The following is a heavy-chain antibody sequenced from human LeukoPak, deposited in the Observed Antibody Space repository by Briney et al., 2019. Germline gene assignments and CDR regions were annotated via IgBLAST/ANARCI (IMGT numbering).Heavy chain of an antibody. Sequence: ASVTVSCKASGYTFTSYDINWVRQATGQGLEWMGWMNPNSGNTGYAQKFQGRVTITRNTSISTAYMELSSLRSEDTAVYYCARGYGRGGYSYGYDYYYYMDVWGKGTTVTVSS. CDR2: MNPNSGNT. J-gene: IGHJ6*03. CDR3: ARGYGRGGYSYGYDYYYYMDV. V-gene: IGHV1-8*03. CDR1: GYTFTSYD. D-gene: IGHD5-18*01.